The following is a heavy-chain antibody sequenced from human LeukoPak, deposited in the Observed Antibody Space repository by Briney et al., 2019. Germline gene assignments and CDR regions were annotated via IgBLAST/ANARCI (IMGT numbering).Heavy chain of an antibody. J-gene: IGHJ4*02. Sequence: ASVKVSCKASGYTFTSYYMHWVRQAPGQGLEWMGIINPSGGSTSYAQKFQGRVTMTRDTSTSTVYMELSSLRPEDTAVYYCARDRSGFGELLTPGYFDYWGQGTLVTVSS. CDR2: INPSGGST. CDR3: ARDRSGFGELLTPGYFDY. CDR1: GYTFTSYY. D-gene: IGHD3-10*01. V-gene: IGHV1-46*01.